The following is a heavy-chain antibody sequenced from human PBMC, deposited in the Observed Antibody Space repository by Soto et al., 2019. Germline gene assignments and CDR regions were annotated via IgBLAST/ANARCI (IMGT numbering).Heavy chain of an antibody. Sequence: QVHLVESGGGLVKPGGSLRLACAASGFSFGDSYMSWVRQAPGKGLEWLSYISGGSSYTNYADSVKGRFTIPRDNAKRSLYLEMNSLRVDDTAVYYCAKTIVAASGYYFDHWGQGNLVTVSS. J-gene: IGHJ4*02. D-gene: IGHD2-21*01. CDR3: AKTIVAASGYYFDH. CDR1: GFSFGDSY. CDR2: ISGGSSYT. V-gene: IGHV3-11*06.